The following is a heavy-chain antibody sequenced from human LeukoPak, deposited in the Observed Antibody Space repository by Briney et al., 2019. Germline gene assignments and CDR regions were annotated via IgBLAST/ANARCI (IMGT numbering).Heavy chain of an antibody. J-gene: IGHJ5*02. Sequence: SETLSLTCTVSGGSISTYYWSWIRQPPGKGLEWIGYIYYTGTASYNPSLNSRVTMSVDTSKDQFSLRLSSVTAADTAVYYCAKFATVTTPNWIDPWGQGTLVTVSS. CDR2: IYYTGTA. CDR3: AKFATVTTPNWIDP. CDR1: GGSISTYY. V-gene: IGHV4-59*01. D-gene: IGHD4-17*01.